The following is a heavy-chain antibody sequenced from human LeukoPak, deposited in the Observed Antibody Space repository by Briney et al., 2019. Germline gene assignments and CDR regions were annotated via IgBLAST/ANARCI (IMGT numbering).Heavy chain of an antibody. V-gene: IGHV1-46*01. Sequence: ASVTVCCKTSGYTFTKYLIHWVRQAPGQGLEWMGTINPQGDITNDAQRFQGRITLTEDTSTSTVYMELSSLTSEDTAVYYCARPSYCVADNCGYWLDPWGPGTLVTVSS. CDR2: INPQGDIT. J-gene: IGHJ5*02. D-gene: IGHD2-21*01. CDR1: GYTFTKYL. CDR3: ARPSYCVADNCGYWLDP.